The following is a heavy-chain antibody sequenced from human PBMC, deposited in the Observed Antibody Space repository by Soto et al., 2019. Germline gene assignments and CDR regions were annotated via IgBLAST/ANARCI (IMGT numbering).Heavy chain of an antibody. CDR2: IYHSGTT. J-gene: IGHJ5*02. CDR3: ARAPGGPPYNWFDP. D-gene: IGHD3-10*01. V-gene: IGHV4-31*01. CDR1: GDSISSGGHF. Sequence: QVQLQESGPGLVKPSQTLSLTCTVSGDSISSGGHFWTWIRQHPGKGLEWIGYIYHSGTTYYNPSLKSQVTISIDTSQNQFSLKLSSVTAADTAVYYCARAPGGPPYNWFDPWGQGTLVTVSS.